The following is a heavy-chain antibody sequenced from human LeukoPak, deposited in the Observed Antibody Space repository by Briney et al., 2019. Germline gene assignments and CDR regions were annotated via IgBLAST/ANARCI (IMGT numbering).Heavy chain of an antibody. CDR1: GGSISSSSYY. D-gene: IGHD2-2*01. CDR3: AKIHCSSVSCYQKFFDY. Sequence: SETLSLTCTVSGGSISSSSYYWGWIRQPPGKGLEWIGSIYYSGSSNYSPSLQSRVTISLDTSMNQLSPKLSSVTAADTAIYYCAKIHCSSVSCYQKFFDYWGQGTLVTVSS. CDR2: IYYSGSS. V-gene: IGHV4-39*07. J-gene: IGHJ4*02.